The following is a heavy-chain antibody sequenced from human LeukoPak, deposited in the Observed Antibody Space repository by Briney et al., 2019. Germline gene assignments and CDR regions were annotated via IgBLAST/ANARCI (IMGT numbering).Heavy chain of an antibody. CDR2: MNEDVSDK. CDR3: ASWTKVAAY. CDR1: GFTFNTHR. Sequence: GGSLRLSCAASGFTFNTHRTSWVRQAPGKGLECVAHMNEDVSDKYYVDSVKGRFTISRDDARNALSLQMSSLRAEDTAVYYRASWTKVAAYWGQATLVTVPS. J-gene: IGHJ4*02. V-gene: IGHV3-7*01. D-gene: IGHD4-23*01.